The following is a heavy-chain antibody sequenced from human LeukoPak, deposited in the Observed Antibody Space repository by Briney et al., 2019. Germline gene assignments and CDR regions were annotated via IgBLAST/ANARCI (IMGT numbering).Heavy chain of an antibody. CDR1: GFTFSDYY. CDR2: ISSSGSTI. CDR3: ARSSSAYYFDY. J-gene: IGHJ4*02. Sequence: PGVSLRLSCAASGFTFSDYYMIWIRQAPGKGLEWVSYISSSGSTIYYADSVKGRFTISSDNPKNSLYLQMNRLRAADTAVYYCARSSSAYYFDYWGQGTLVTVYS. V-gene: IGHV3-11*01. D-gene: IGHD6-6*01.